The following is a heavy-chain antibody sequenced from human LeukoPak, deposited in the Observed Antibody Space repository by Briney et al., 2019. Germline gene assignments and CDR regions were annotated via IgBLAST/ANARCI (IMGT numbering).Heavy chain of an antibody. Sequence: SETLSLTRTVSGVSISSSNSYWGWIRQPPGKGLEWIGSIYYSGNTYYNASLKSQVSISIDTSKNQFSLRLTSVTAADTAVYYCARTHSSRYNWFDPWGQGTLVTVSS. CDR3: ARTHSSRYNWFDP. CDR2: IYYSGNT. J-gene: IGHJ5*02. CDR1: GVSISSSNSY. V-gene: IGHV4-39*01. D-gene: IGHD6-13*01.